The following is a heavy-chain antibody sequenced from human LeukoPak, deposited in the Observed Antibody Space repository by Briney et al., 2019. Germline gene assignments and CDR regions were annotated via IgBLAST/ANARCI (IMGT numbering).Heavy chain of an antibody. D-gene: IGHD6-13*01. CDR2: ISSSSSYI. CDR1: GFTFSSYS. CDR3: ARAIGGQQLVLDYFDY. J-gene: IGHJ4*02. Sequence: GGSLRLSCAASGFTFSSYSMNWVRQAPGKGLEWVSSISSSSSYIYYADSVKGRFTISRDNAKNSLYLQMNSLRAEDTAVYYCARAIGGQQLVLDYFDYWGQGTLVTVSS. V-gene: IGHV3-21*01.